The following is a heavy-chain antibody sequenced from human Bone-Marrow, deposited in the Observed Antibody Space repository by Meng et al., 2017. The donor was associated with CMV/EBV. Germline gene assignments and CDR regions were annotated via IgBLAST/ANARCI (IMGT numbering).Heavy chain of an antibody. J-gene: IGHJ4*02. CDR3: AIGPKYYFDD. CDR2: INHSGST. V-gene: IGHV4-34*01. Sequence: LSLTCAVYGGSFSGYYWSWIRQPPGKGLEWIGEINHSGSTNYNPSLKSRVTISVDTSKNQFSLKLSSVTAADTAVYYCAIGPKYYFDDWGQGTLVTVSS. CDR1: GGSFSGYY.